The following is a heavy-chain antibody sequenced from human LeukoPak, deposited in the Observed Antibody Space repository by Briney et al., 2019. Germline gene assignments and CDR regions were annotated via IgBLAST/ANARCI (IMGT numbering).Heavy chain of an antibody. CDR2: ISYDGSNK. J-gene: IGHJ4*02. V-gene: IGHV3-30*04. CDR1: GFTFSSYA. D-gene: IGHD3-10*01. CDR3: ASVYYGSGSY. Sequence: PGGSLRLSCAASGFTFSSYAMHWVRQAPGKGLEWVAVISYDGSNKYYADSVKGRFTISRDNAKNSLYLQMNSLRAEDTAVYYCASVYYGSGSYWGQGTLVTVSS.